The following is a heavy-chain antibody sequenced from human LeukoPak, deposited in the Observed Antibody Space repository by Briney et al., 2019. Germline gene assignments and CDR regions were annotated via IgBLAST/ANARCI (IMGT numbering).Heavy chain of an antibody. CDR1: GFTFSGSA. CDR3: AVAGQGYFQH. Sequence: GGSLRLSCAASGFTFSGSAMHWVSQASGKGLEWVGRVRSKANSYATAYAASVKGRFTISRDDSKNTAYLQMNSLKTEDTAVYYCAVAGQGYFQHWGQGTLVTVSS. J-gene: IGHJ1*01. CDR2: VRSKANSYAT. D-gene: IGHD6-19*01. V-gene: IGHV3-73*01.